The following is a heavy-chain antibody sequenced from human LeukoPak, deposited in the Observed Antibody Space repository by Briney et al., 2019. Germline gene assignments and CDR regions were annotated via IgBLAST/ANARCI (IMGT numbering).Heavy chain of an antibody. CDR1: GFTFSSYS. V-gene: IGHV3-21*01. CDR3: ARDRDGYNSQAGWFDP. CDR2: ISSSSSYI. D-gene: IGHD5-24*01. J-gene: IGHJ5*02. Sequence: GGSLRLSCAASGFTFSSYSMNWVRQAPGKGLEWVSSISSSSSYIYYADSVRGRFTISRDNAKNSLYLQMNSLRAEDTAVYYCARDRDGYNSQAGWFDPWDQGTLVTVSS.